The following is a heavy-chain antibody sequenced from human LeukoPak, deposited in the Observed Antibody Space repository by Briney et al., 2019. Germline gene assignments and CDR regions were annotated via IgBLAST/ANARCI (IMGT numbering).Heavy chain of an antibody. D-gene: IGHD4-23*01. V-gene: IGHV4-39*01. CDR3: ARHSDYVGDSSLDTDAFDV. J-gene: IGHJ3*01. CDR1: GGSISSSSYY. Sequence: SETLSLTCTVSGGSISSSSYYWGWIRQPPGKGLEWIGSIYYSGSTYYNPFLKSRVTISVDTSKNQFSLKLSSVTAADTAMYYCARHSDYVGDSSLDTDAFDVWGRGTMVTVSS. CDR2: IYYSGST.